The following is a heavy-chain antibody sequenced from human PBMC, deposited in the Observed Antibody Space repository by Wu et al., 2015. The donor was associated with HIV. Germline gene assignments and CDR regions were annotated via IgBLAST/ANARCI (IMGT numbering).Heavy chain of an antibody. CDR2: IRPDSGAT. Sequence: QVQLVQSGTEVKKPGASVKVSCKASGYDFAGYYIHWVRQAPGQGLEWMGWIRPDSGATNYAEKFQDRVTLTRDASINTAYMQLNRLRSDDTAVYFCARDLGNDFAVRGYYWYMDVWGRGTAITVSS. CDR3: ARDLGNDFAVRGYYWYMDV. J-gene: IGHJ6*03. V-gene: IGHV1-2*02. CDR1: GYDFAGYY. D-gene: IGHD3/OR15-3a*01.